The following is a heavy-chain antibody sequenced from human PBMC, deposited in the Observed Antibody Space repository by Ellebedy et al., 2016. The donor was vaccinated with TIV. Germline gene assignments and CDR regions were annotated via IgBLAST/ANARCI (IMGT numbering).Heavy chain of an antibody. CDR2: LDNSGSA. Sequence: SETLSLXXSVSGDSVSSHSYWGWIRQSPGKGLEWVASLDNSGSAYYNPSLKSRVTISLDTSQNQVSLKLKSATATDTATYYCLRHDSIVGPSELDHWGQGTLVIVSS. D-gene: IGHD1-26*01. CDR1: GDSVSSHSY. J-gene: IGHJ4*02. CDR3: LRHDSIVGPSELDH. V-gene: IGHV4-39*01.